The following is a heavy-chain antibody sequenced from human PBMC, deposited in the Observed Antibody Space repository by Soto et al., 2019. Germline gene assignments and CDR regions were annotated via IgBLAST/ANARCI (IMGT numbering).Heavy chain of an antibody. D-gene: IGHD2-15*01. V-gene: IGHV3-33*01. Sequence: PGGSLRLSCATSGFTFSDYVMHWVRQAPGKGLEWVAVLWYHGSDKFYADSVKGRFIISRDNAKNSLYLQMHSLRDEDTAVYYCAREGWPLLQTGMDVWGQGTTVTVSS. CDR1: GFTFSDYV. CDR3: AREGWPLLQTGMDV. CDR2: LWYHGSDK. J-gene: IGHJ6*02.